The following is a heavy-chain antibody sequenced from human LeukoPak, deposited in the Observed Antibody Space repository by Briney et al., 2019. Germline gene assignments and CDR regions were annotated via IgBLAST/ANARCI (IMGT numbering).Heavy chain of an antibody. V-gene: IGHV1-2*06. D-gene: IGHD2/OR15-2a*01. Sequence: ASVRVSCKASGYTFTNYHMHWVRQAPGQGLEWMGRIYPSSGGTNYAQKFQGRITLTTDTSINTVYMKLSRLRFDDTAVYYCARDLPFEDWGQGTLVTVSS. J-gene: IGHJ4*02. CDR2: IYPSSGGT. CDR3: ARDLPFED. CDR1: GYTFTNYH.